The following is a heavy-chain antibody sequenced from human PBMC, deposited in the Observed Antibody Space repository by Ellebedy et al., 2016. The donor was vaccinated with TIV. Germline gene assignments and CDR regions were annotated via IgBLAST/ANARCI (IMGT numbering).Heavy chain of an antibody. Sequence: GGSLILSCAASGFTFSNYWMSWVRQAPGKGLEWVANIKQDGSETYYVDSVKGRFSISRDNAKKSLYLQMNSLRDEDTALYYCARDQWLGRAYYFDYWGQGTLVTVSS. CDR2: IKQDGSET. J-gene: IGHJ4*01. CDR1: GFTFSNYW. CDR3: ARDQWLGRAYYFDY. D-gene: IGHD6-19*01. V-gene: IGHV3-7*01.